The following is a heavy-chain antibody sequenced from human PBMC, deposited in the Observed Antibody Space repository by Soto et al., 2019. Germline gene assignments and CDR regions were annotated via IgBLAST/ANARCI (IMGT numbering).Heavy chain of an antibody. CDR2: IGRGGDDS. J-gene: IGHJ3*01. V-gene: IGHV3-23*01. CDR3: VKDRQSYNSVWDPFDL. Sequence: PGESLKISCAASGFSFSTYAMSWIRQAPGKGLEWVSGIGRGGDDSHYADSVNGRFTISRDNSKSTLFLQMTSLSVEESDRYYCVKDRQSYNSVWDPFDLWGKGTVVTVS. D-gene: IGHD1-20*01. CDR1: GFSFSTYA.